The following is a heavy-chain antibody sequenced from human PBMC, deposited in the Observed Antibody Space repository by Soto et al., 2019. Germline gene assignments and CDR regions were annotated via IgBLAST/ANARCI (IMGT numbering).Heavy chain of an antibody. CDR2: IYYSEST. D-gene: IGHD3-10*01. Sequence: QVQLQESGPGLVKPSQTLSLTCTVSGGSISSGGYYWSWIRQHPGKGLEWIGYIYYSESTNYNPSLKSRVNISVAPSKNQFSLKLSSVTAADTAVYYCARGGRYGSGSYPGYWGQGTLVTVSS. J-gene: IGHJ4*02. V-gene: IGHV4-31*03. CDR1: GGSISSGGYY. CDR3: ARGGRYGSGSYPGY.